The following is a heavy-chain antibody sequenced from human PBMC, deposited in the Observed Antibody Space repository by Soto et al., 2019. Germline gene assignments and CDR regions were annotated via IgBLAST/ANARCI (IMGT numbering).Heavy chain of an antibody. V-gene: IGHV1-69*06. Sequence: VASVKVSCKVSGGTFSSYAISWVRQAPGQGLEWMGGIIPIFGTANYAQKFQGRVTITADKSTSTAYMELSSLRSEDTAVYYCARATDYDFWSGYSTYYYYGMDVWGQGTTVTVSS. CDR3: ARATDYDFWSGYSTYYYYGMDV. CDR2: IIPIFGTA. J-gene: IGHJ6*02. D-gene: IGHD3-3*01. CDR1: GGTFSSYA.